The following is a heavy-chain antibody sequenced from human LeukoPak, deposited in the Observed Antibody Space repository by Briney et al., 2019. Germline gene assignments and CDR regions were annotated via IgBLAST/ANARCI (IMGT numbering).Heavy chain of an antibody. J-gene: IGHJ6*03. CDR2: IRSKANSYAT. V-gene: IGHV3-73*01. CDR1: GFTFSSYA. Sequence: GGSLRLSCAASGFTFSSYAMSWVRQASGKGLEWVGRIRSKANSYATAYAASVKGRFTISRDDSKNTAYLQMNSLKTEDTSVYYCTRQAPRTIFGVVESMDVWGKGTTVTVSS. CDR3: TRQAPRTIFGVVESMDV. D-gene: IGHD3-3*01.